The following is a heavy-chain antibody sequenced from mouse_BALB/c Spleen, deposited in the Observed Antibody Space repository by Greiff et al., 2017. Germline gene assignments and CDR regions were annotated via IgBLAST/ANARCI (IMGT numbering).Heavy chain of an antibody. V-gene: IGHV1-69*02. CDR3: TLYGNYEDY. CDR1: GYTFTSYW. J-gene: IGHJ2*01. Sequence: QVQLQQPGAELVRPGASVKLSCKASGYTFTSYWINWVKQRPGQGLEWIGNIYPSDSYTNYNQKFKDKATLTVDKSSSTAYMQLSSPTSEDSAVYYCTLYGNYEDYWGQGTTLTVSS. D-gene: IGHD2-1*01. CDR2: IYPSDSYT.